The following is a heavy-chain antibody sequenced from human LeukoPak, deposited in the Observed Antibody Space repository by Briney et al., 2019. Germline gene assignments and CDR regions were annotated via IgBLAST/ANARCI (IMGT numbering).Heavy chain of an antibody. CDR1: GYTFTSYG. Sequence: ASVKVSCKASGYTFTSYGISWVRQAPGQGLVWMGWINTNTGNATNAQGFTGRFVLSLDTSVSTAYLQISSLKAEDTAVYYCARRGVFGYSHDLWGRGTLVTVSS. J-gene: IGHJ2*01. CDR3: ARRGVFGYSHDL. CDR2: INTNTGNA. D-gene: IGHD5-18*01. V-gene: IGHV7-4-1*02.